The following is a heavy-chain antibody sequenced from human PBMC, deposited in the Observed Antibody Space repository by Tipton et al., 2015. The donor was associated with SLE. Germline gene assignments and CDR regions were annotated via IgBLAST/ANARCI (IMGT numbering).Heavy chain of an antibody. CDR1: GGSFSGYY. D-gene: IGHD3-10*01. Sequence: TLSLTCAVYGGSFSGYYWSWIRQPPGKGLEWIGEINHSGSTNYNPSLKSRVTISVDTSKNQFSLKLNSVTAADTAVYYCARDGLLGGMDVWGQGTTVTVSS. CDR2: INHSGST. CDR3: ARDGLLGGMDV. J-gene: IGHJ6*02. V-gene: IGHV4-34*01.